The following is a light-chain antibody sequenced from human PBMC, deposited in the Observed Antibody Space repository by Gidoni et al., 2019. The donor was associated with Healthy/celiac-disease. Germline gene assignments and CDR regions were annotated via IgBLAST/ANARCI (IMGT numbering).Light chain of an antibody. Sequence: NFILTQPHSVSASPGKTVTISCTRSSGSIASNYVQWYQQRPGSSPTTVIYDDNQRPSGVPDRFSGSIDSSSNSASLTISGLKTEDEADYYCQSYDSSNPHVVFGGGTKLTVL. V-gene: IGLV6-57*01. J-gene: IGLJ2*01. CDR2: DDN. CDR1: SGSIASNY. CDR3: QSYDSSNPHVV.